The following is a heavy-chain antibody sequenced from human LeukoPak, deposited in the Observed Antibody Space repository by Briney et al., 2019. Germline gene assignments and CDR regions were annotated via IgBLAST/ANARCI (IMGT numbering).Heavy chain of an antibody. Sequence: ASVKVSCKVSGYTLTELPMHWVRQAPGKGLAWMGGFDPEDGETIYAQKFQGRVTMTEDTSTDTAYMEVSSLRSEDTAVYYCAAAPRGQLERPGYWGQGTLVIVSS. CDR3: AAAPRGQLERPGY. CDR1: GYTLTELP. V-gene: IGHV1-24*01. CDR2: FDPEDGET. J-gene: IGHJ4*02. D-gene: IGHD1-1*01.